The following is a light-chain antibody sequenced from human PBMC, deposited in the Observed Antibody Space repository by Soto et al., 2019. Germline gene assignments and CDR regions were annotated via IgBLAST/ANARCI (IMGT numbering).Light chain of an antibody. CDR1: SSDVGRYNY. CDR2: DVS. CDR3: SSYTSSSTRV. V-gene: IGLV2-14*03. Sequence: QSVLTQPASVSGSPGQSITISCTGTSSDVGRYNYVSWYQHHPGKAPKLMIYDVSNRPSGVSNRFSGSKSDNTASLTISGLQAEDEADYYCSSYTSSSTRVFGTGTQLTVL. J-gene: IGLJ1*01.